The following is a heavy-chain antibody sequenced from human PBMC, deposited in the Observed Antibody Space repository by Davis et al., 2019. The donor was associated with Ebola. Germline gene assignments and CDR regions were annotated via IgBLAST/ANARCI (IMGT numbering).Heavy chain of an antibody. CDR3: ARIRVAVAGLDY. V-gene: IGHV4-59*12. CDR2: ISYSGST. J-gene: IGHJ4*02. Sequence: GSLRLSCTVSGGPISSYDWSWIRQPPGEGLEWVGYISYSGSTNYNPSLESRATISADTSKNQFSLKLSSATAADTAVYYCARIRVAVAGLDYWGQGILVTVSS. D-gene: IGHD6-19*01. CDR1: GGPISSYD.